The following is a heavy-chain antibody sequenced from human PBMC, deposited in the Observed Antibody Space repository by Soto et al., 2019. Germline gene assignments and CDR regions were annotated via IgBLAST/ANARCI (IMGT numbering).Heavy chain of an antibody. Sequence: QVQVVQSAAEVRRPGASVKVSCRTSGYAFSTYLIHWVRQPPGQGLEWMGILNPTAGRTSYSQKFEGRITMTSDAFTSTAYMELTGLRSDDTAVAYCARAVRGGLTVVTPDYCGQGTLVTVSS. CDR2: LNPTAGRT. CDR3: ARAVRGGLTVVTPDY. V-gene: IGHV1-46*01. CDR1: GYAFSTYL. J-gene: IGHJ4*02. D-gene: IGHD3-9*01.